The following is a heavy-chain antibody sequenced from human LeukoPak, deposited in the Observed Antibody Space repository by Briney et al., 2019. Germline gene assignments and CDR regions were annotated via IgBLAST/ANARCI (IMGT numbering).Heavy chain of an antibody. CDR3: ARVGGPYWYSNDFDY. D-gene: IGHD4-11*01. J-gene: IGHJ4*02. Sequence: GGSLRLSCAASGFTFSSYWMSWVRQAPGKGLEWVANIKQDGSEKYYVDSVKGRFTISRDNAKNSLYLQMNSLRAEDTAVYYCARVGGPYWYSNDFDYWGQGTLVTVSS. V-gene: IGHV3-7*01. CDR2: IKQDGSEK. CDR1: GFTFSSYW.